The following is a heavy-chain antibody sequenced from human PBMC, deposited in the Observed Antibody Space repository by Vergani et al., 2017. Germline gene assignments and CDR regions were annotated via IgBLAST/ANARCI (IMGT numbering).Heavy chain of an antibody. J-gene: IGHJ5*02. CDR1: GASIPSGSFY. V-gene: IGHV4-61*02. D-gene: IGHD3-10*01. CDR3: VIGSWRLDRTGVYWFDT. Sequence: QVHLNEAGPGLVKPSQTLSLTCHVSGASIPSGSFYWSWIRQPAGKGLEWIGRIHASGTKNYNPSLRSRVTLSVYTSKNQLSLKMVSMTAADTGVYCCVIGSWRLDRTGVYWFDTLGQGALLGVSS. CDR2: IHASGTK.